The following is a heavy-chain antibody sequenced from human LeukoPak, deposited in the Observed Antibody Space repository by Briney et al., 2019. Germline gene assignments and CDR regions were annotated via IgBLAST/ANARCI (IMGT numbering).Heavy chain of an antibody. CDR3: ARGEDTAAVNSNWFDP. Sequence: SETLSLTCAVYGGSFSGYYWSWIRQPPGKGLEWIGEINHSGSTNYNPSLKSRVTISVDTSKNQFSLKLSSVTAADTAVYYCARGEDTAAVNSNWFDPWGQGTLVTVSS. J-gene: IGHJ5*02. D-gene: IGHD6-25*01. V-gene: IGHV4-34*01. CDR1: GGSFSGYY. CDR2: INHSGST.